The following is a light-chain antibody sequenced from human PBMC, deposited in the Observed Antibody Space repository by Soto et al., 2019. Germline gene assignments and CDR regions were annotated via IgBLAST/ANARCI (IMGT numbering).Light chain of an antibody. J-gene: IGLJ2*01. Sequence: QSALTQPASVSGSPGQSITISCTGSSSDIGDYKYVSWYKHHPGKAPKLMIYDVSNRPSGVSNRFSGSKSGNTASLTISGLQAEDEADYYCSSYTSTTLVIFGGGTKLTVL. CDR2: DVS. CDR1: SSDIGDYKY. CDR3: SSYTSTTLVI. V-gene: IGLV2-14*03.